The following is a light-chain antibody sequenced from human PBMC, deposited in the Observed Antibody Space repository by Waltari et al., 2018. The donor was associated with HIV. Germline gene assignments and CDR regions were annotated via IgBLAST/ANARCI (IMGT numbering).Light chain of an antibody. Sequence: IVLTQSPGPLPLSTGERATLPCRASQSVSSSYLAWYQQKPGQAPRLLIYGASSRATGIPDRFSGSGSGTDFTLTISRLEPEDFAVYYCQQYGSSPSITFGQGTRLEIK. CDR2: GAS. J-gene: IGKJ5*01. V-gene: IGKV3-20*01. CDR3: QQYGSSPSIT. CDR1: QSVSSSY.